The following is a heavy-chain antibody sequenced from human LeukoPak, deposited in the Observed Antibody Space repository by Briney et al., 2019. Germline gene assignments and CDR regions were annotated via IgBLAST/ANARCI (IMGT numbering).Heavy chain of an antibody. V-gene: IGHV4-59*12. Sequence: PSETLSLTCTVSGGSISSYYWSWIRQPPGKGLEWIGYIYYSGSTNYNPSLKSRVTISVDTSKNQFSLKLSSVTAADTAVYYCARRDKIDRIFYPPEPSAFDIWGQGTMVTVSS. D-gene: IGHD1-14*01. J-gene: IGHJ3*02. CDR3: ARRDKIDRIFYPPEPSAFDI. CDR1: GGSISSYY. CDR2: IYYSGST.